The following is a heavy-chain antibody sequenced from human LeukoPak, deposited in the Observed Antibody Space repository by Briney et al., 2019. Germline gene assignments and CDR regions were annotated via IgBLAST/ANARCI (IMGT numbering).Heavy chain of an antibody. CDR2: INPNSGGT. J-gene: IGHJ4*02. CDR3: ARGADRYSGSYAY. Sequence: ASVKVSCKASGYTFTGYYMHWLRQAPGQGLEWTGWINPNSGGTNYAQKFQGRVTMTRDTSISTAYMELSRLRSDDTAVYYCARGADRYSGSYAYWGQGTLVTVSS. CDR1: GYTFTGYY. V-gene: IGHV1-2*02. D-gene: IGHD1-26*01.